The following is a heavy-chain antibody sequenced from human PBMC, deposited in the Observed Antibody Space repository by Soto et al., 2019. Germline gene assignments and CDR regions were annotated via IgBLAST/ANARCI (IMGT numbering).Heavy chain of an antibody. CDR3: ASNYYYGSGSSKEGAFDI. Sequence: EVRLVESGGGLVQPGGSLRLSCAASGFTFSSYWMHWVRQAPGKGLVWVSRINSDGSSTSYADSVKGRFTISRDNAKNTLYLQMNSLRAEDTAVYYCASNYYYGSGSSKEGAFDIWGQGTMVTVSS. V-gene: IGHV3-74*01. D-gene: IGHD3-10*01. CDR1: GFTFSSYW. J-gene: IGHJ3*02. CDR2: INSDGSST.